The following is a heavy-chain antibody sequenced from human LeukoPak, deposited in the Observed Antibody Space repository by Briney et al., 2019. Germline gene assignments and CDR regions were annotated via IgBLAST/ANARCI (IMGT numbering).Heavy chain of an antibody. V-gene: IGHV1-8*01. J-gene: IGHJ6*02. CDR2: MNPNSGNT. Sequence: ASVKVSCKASGYTFTSYDINWVRQATGQGLEWMGWMNPNSGNTGYAQKVQGRVTMTRNTSISTAYMELSSLRSEDTAVYYCARETSGWTYYYYGMDVWGQGTTVTVPS. CDR1: GYTFTSYD. CDR3: ARETSGWTYYYYGMDV. D-gene: IGHD6-19*01.